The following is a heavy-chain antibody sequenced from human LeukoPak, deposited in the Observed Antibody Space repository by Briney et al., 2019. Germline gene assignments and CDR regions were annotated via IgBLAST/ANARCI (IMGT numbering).Heavy chain of an antibody. V-gene: IGHV1-2*02. Sequence: ASVTVSCKASGYTFTGYYMHWVRQAPGQGLEWMGWINPNSGGSNYAQKFQGRVTMTRDTSISTAYMELSRLRSDDTAVFYCATDRNWTLDCWGQGTLGTVSS. CDR2: INPNSGGS. D-gene: IGHD1-1*01. CDR1: GYTFTGYY. CDR3: ATDRNWTLDC. J-gene: IGHJ4*02.